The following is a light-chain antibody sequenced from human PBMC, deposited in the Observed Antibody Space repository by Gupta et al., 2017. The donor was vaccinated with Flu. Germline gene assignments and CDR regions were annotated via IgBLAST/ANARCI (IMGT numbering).Light chain of an antibody. J-gene: IGKJ4*01. CDR2: NVS. CDR1: QDIRNT. Sequence: AVQMTQSPSSLSASVGDRVTITCRASQDIRNTLGWYQQKPGKAPKLLMYNVSTLQSGVPSRFSGSGSGTDFTLTISSLQPEDLATYYCLHDYNYPLTFGGGTKVEIK. V-gene: IGKV1-6*01. CDR3: LHDYNYPLT.